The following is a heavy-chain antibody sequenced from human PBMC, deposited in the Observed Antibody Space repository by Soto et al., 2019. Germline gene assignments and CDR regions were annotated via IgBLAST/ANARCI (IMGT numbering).Heavy chain of an antibody. J-gene: IGHJ6*02. CDR3: ARAKTGDLFYYYGMDV. CDR2: IIPILGIA. D-gene: IGHD7-27*01. CDR1: GGTFSSYT. V-gene: IGHV1-69*02. Sequence: QVQLVQSGAEVKKPGSSVKVSCKASGGTFSSYTISWVRQAPGQGLEWMGRIIPILGIANYAQKFQGRVTITADKXTXIAYMELSSLRSEDTAVYYCARAKTGDLFYYYGMDVWGQGTTVTVSS.